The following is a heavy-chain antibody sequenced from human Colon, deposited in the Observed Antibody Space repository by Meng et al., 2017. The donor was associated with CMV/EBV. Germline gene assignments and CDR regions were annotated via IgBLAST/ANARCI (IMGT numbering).Heavy chain of an antibody. V-gene: IGHV4-59*01. CDR3: ARALGYCSSTSCYTRFDY. CDR1: SLSSYY. CDR2: IYYSGST. D-gene: IGHD2-2*02. J-gene: IGHJ4*02. Sequence: SLSSYYWSWIRQPPGKGLEWIGYIYYSGSTNYNPSLKSRVTISVDTSKNQFSLKLSSVTAADTAVYYCARALGYCSSTSCYTRFDYWGQGTLVTVSS.